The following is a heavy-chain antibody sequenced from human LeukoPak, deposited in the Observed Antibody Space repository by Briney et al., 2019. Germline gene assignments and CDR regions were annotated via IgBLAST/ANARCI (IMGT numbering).Heavy chain of an antibody. J-gene: IGHJ3*02. CDR2: SSGSTI. V-gene: IGHV3-11*01. Sequence: SSGSTIYYADSVKGRFTISRDNAKNSLYLQMNSLRAEDTALYYCAREEGGAFDIWGQGTMVTVSS. CDR3: AREEGGAFDI. D-gene: IGHD2-15*01.